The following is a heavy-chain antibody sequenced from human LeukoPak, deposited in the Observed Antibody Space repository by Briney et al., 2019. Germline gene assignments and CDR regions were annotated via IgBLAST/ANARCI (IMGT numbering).Heavy chain of an antibody. Sequence: GGSLRLSCTASGFTFSSYAMHWVRQAPGKGLEYVSAISSNGGSTYYANSVKGRFTISRDNSKNTLYLQMGSLRAEDMAVYYCARVGYTSYYYYGMDVWGQGTTVTVSS. CDR3: ARVGYTSYYYYGMDV. J-gene: IGHJ6*02. V-gene: IGHV3-64*01. CDR1: GFTFSSYA. D-gene: IGHD6-13*01. CDR2: ISSNGGST.